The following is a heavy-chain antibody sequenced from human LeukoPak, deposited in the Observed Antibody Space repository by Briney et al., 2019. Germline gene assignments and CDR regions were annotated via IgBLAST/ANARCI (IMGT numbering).Heavy chain of an antibody. Sequence: GESLKISCKGSGYSFTSYWISWVRQMPGKGLEWMGRIDPSDSYTNYSPSFQGHVTISADQSISTAYLQWSSLKASDTAMYYCARRGYSGGSCYSGEFDYWGQGTLVTVSS. D-gene: IGHD2-15*01. CDR3: ARRGYSGGSCYSGEFDY. V-gene: IGHV5-10-1*01. CDR1: GYSFTSYW. CDR2: IDPSDSYT. J-gene: IGHJ4*02.